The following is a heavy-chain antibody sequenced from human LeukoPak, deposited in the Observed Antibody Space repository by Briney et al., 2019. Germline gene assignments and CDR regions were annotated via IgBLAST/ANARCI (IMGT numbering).Heavy chain of an antibody. CDR1: GGSISSGGYY. CDR3: ARVVPAVQRPTGWFDP. J-gene: IGHJ5*02. Sequence: SETLSLTCTVSGGSISSGGYYWSWIRQHPGKGLEWIGYIYYSGSTYYNPSLKSRVTISVDTSKNQFSLKLSSVTAADTAVYYCARVVPAVQRPTGWFDPWGQGTLVTVSA. V-gene: IGHV4-31*03. CDR2: IYYSGST. D-gene: IGHD5-18*01.